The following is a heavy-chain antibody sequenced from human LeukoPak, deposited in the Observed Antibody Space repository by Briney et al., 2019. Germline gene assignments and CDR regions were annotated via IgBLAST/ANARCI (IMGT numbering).Heavy chain of an antibody. CDR3: AKPILRYFDWLWVDGQIGAFDI. D-gene: IGHD3-9*01. Sequence: PGGSLRLSCAASGFTFSSYAMSWVRQAPGKGLEWVSAISGGGGSTYYADSVKGRFTISRDNSKNTLYLQMNSLRAEDTAVYYCAKPILRYFDWLWVDGQIGAFDIWGQGTMVTVSS. CDR1: GFTFSSYA. V-gene: IGHV3-23*01. CDR2: ISGGGGST. J-gene: IGHJ3*02.